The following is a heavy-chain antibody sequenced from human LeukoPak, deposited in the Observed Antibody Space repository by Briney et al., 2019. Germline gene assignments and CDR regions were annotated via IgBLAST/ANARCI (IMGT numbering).Heavy chain of an antibody. D-gene: IGHD3-10*01. CDR2: IYYSGNT. CDR3: ARRVGRWFGERAYYYNYMDV. V-gene: IGHV4-59*01. Sequence: SETLSLTCTVSGGSITSYYWSWLRQPPGKGLEWIGYIYYSGNTNHNPSLKSRVSISVDTSKNQFSLKLSSVTAADTAVYYCARRVGRWFGERAYYYNYMDVWGKGTTVTISS. J-gene: IGHJ6*03. CDR1: GGSITSYY.